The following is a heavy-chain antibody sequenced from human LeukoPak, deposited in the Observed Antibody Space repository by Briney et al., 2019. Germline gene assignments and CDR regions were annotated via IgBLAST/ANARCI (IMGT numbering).Heavy chain of an antibody. J-gene: IGHJ4*02. Sequence: GGSLRLSCAASGFTFSSYAMHWVRQAPGKGLEWVAVISYDGSNKYYADSVKGRFTISRDNSKNTLYLQMNSLRAEDTAVYYCARAVDLFGVVTYFDYWGQGTLVTVSS. V-gene: IGHV3-30-3*01. D-gene: IGHD3-3*01. CDR2: ISYDGSNK. CDR3: ARAVDLFGVVTYFDY. CDR1: GFTFSSYA.